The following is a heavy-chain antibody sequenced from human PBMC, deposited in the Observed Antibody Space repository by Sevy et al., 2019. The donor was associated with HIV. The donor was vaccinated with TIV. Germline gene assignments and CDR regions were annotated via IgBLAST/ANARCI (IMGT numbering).Heavy chain of an antibody. J-gene: IGHJ4*02. D-gene: IGHD3-22*01. V-gene: IGHV3-30-3*01. CDR1: GFTFSSYA. CDR2: ISYDGSNK. Sequence: GGSLRLSCAASGFTFSSYAMHWVRQAPGKGLEWEAVISYDGSNKYYADSVKGRFTISRDNSKNTLYLQMNSLRAEDTAVYYCARGNHYYDSSGYGFDYWGQGTLVTVSS. CDR3: ARGNHYYDSSGYGFDY.